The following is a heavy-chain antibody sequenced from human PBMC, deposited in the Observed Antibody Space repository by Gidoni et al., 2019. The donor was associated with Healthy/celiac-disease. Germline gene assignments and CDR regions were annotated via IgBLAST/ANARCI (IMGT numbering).Heavy chain of an antibody. CDR3: AKLSCSTIRCYPIDY. J-gene: IGHJ4*02. CDR2: TTTNGCTT. CDR1: GFTCSAFA. Sequence: EVQLLESGGGLVQPGGSLRLACAASGFTCSAFAMSWVRQAPGKGLEWPSTTTTNGCTTYYADSVEGRFTISRDNSKNTLYLQLNTLRAEDTSIYYCAKLSCSTIRCYPIDYWGQGTLVTVSS. V-gene: IGHV3-23*01. D-gene: IGHD2-2*01.